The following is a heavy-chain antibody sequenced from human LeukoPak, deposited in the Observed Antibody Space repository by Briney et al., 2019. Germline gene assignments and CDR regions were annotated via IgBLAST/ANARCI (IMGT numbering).Heavy chain of an antibody. V-gene: IGHV4-39*07. CDR1: GGSISSSSYY. Sequence: SETLSLTCTVSGGSISSSSYYWGWIRQPPGKGLELIGSIYYSGSTYYNPSLKSRVTISVDTSKNQFSLKLSSVTAADTAVYYCARAPAHVYSSGWYDGAFDIWGQGTMVTVSS. D-gene: IGHD6-19*01. CDR2: IYYSGST. J-gene: IGHJ3*02. CDR3: ARAPAHVYSSGWYDGAFDI.